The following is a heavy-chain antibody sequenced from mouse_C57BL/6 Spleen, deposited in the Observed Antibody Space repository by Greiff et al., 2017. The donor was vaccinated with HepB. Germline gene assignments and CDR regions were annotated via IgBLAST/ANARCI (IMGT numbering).Heavy chain of an antibody. Sequence: EVQLQQSGAELVKPGASVKLSCTASGFNIKDYYIHWVKQRTEQGLEWIGRIDPEDGETKYAPKFQGKATLTADTSSNTAYLQLSSLTSEDTAVYYYARLREYDVGDAMDDRGQGTSVTVSS. CDR2: IDPEDGET. V-gene: IGHV14-2*01. CDR3: ARLREYDVGDAMDD. J-gene: IGHJ4*01. CDR1: GFNIKDYY. D-gene: IGHD2-14*01.